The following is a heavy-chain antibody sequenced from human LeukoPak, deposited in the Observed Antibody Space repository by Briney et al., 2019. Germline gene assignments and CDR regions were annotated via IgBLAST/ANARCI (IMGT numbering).Heavy chain of an antibody. CDR1: GYSFTSYW. Sequence: GESLKISCKGSGYSFTSYWIGWVRQMPGKGLEWMGIIYPGDSDTRYSPSFQGQVTISADKSISTAYLQWSSPKASDTAMYYCARRYYDFWSGDHYYGMDVWGQGTTVTVSS. D-gene: IGHD3-3*01. CDR2: IYPGDSDT. V-gene: IGHV5-51*01. J-gene: IGHJ6*02. CDR3: ARRYYDFWSGDHYYGMDV.